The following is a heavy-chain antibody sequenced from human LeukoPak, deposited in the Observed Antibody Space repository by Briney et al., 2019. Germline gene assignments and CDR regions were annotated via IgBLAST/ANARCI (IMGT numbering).Heavy chain of an antibody. CDR3: ARGVWPQADV. D-gene: IGHD3-16*01. V-gene: IGHV3-11*04. CDR2: ISSSSSTM. J-gene: IGHJ6*02. CDR1: GFTFSDYH. Sequence: PGGSLRLSCAASGFTFSDYHMSWIRQAPGKGLEWVSYISSSSSTMYFADSVKGRFTISRDNAKNSLYLQMNSLRDEDTAVYYCARGVWPQADVWGQGTTVTVSS.